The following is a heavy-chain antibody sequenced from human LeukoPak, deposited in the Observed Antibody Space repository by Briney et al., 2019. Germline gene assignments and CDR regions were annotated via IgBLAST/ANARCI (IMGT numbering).Heavy chain of an antibody. CDR1: GFTFSSYS. D-gene: IGHD2-2*01. CDR3: ARDRAAADFDP. V-gene: IGHV3-21*04. CDR2: ISSSSSYI. J-gene: IGHJ5*02. Sequence: GGSLRLSCAASGFTFSSYSMNWVRQAPGKGLEWVSSISSSSSYIYYADSVKGRFTISRDNAKNSLYLQISSLKAEDTAVYYCARDRAAADFDPWGQGTLVTVSS.